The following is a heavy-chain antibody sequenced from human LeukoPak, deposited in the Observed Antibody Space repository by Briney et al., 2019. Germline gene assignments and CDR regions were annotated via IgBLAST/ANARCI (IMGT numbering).Heavy chain of an antibody. CDR3: ARGASITIFGVVTNYNWFDP. J-gene: IGHJ5*02. CDR1: GYTFTSYG. Sequence: ASVKVSCKAPGYTFTSYGISWVRQAPGQGLEWMGWISAYNGNTNYAQKLQGRVTMTTDTSTSTAYMELRSLRSDDTAVYYCARGASITIFGVVTNYNWFDPWGQGTLVTVSS. V-gene: IGHV1-18*01. CDR2: ISAYNGNT. D-gene: IGHD3-3*01.